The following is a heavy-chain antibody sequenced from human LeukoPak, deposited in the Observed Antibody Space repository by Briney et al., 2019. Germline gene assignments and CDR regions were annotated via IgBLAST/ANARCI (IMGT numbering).Heavy chain of an antibody. D-gene: IGHD4-17*01. CDR3: ARGLTVTTRPGGY. J-gene: IGHJ4*02. CDR2: IIPILGIA. V-gene: IGHV1-69*04. Sequence: SVKVSCKASGGTFSSYAISWVRQAPGQGLEWMGRIIPILGIANYAQKFQGRVTMTRNTSISTAYMELSSLRSEDTAVYYCARGLTVTTRPGGYWGQGTLVTVSS. CDR1: GGTFSSYA.